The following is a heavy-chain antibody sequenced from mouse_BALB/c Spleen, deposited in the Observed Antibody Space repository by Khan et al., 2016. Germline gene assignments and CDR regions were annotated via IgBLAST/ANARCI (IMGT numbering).Heavy chain of an antibody. D-gene: IGHD4-1*01. V-gene: IGHV1S41*01. CDR3: AGGGWDEGDYFDY. CDR2: IAPGSGST. CDR1: GYTFTSYW. J-gene: IGHJ2*01. Sequence: DLVKPGASVKLSCKASGYTFTSYWINWIKQRPGQGLEWIGRIAPGSGSTYYNEMFKGKATLTVDPSSSTAYIQLSSLSSEDSAVDVCAGGGWDEGDYFDYWGQGTTLTVSA.